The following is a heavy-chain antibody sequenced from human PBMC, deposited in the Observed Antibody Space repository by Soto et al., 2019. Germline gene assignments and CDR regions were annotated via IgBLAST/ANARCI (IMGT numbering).Heavy chain of an antibody. D-gene: IGHD6-19*01. V-gene: IGHV3-48*02. CDR1: GFTFSSYS. CDR3: ARDPQQWLDLQPTDY. J-gene: IGHJ4*02. CDR2: ISSSSSTI. Sequence: GGSLRLSCAASGFTFSSYSMNWVRQAPGKGLEWVSYISSSSSTIYYADSVKGRFTISRDNAKNSLYLQMNSLRDEDTAVYYCARDPQQWLDLQPTDYWGQGTLVTVSS.